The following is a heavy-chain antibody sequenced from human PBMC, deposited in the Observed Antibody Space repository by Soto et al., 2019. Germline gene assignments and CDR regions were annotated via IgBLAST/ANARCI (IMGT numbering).Heavy chain of an antibody. CDR1: GVTISDYV. CDR2: ISGDGRT. V-gene: IGHV3-23*01. D-gene: IGHD3-22*01. Sequence: GGSQRLCCGASGVTISDYVMPLVRQAPGKGLEWVAAISGDGRTHYESSMTGRFIISRDNSQATLYLHVSSLRAEDTATYYCVRWHTSNFDSLPYTGFDWWGQGTHVTVSS. CDR3: VRWHTSNFDSLPYTGFDW. J-gene: IGHJ4*02.